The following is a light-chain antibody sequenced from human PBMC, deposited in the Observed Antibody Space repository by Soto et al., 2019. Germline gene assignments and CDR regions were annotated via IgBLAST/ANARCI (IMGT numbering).Light chain of an antibody. V-gene: IGLV1-36*01. CDR3: ASWDDNPNGPV. CDR1: SSNIGNNP. J-gene: IGLJ2*01. Sequence: QSVLTQPPSVSDAPRQRVTISCSGSSSNIGNNPVNGYQQFPGKAPKLLIYYDDMLYSGVSDRFSGSKSGTSASLAISGLQSEDEADYYCASWDDNPNGPVFGRGTKVTVL. CDR2: YDD.